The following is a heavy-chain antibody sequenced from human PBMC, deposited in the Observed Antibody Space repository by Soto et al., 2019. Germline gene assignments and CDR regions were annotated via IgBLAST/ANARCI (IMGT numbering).Heavy chain of an antibody. CDR1: AYTFTGYY. CDR2: MNPKNSDT. Sequence: QVQLVQSGADVKKPGDSMRVSCKASAYTFTGYYIHWVRQAPGQGLEWMGWMNPKNSDTGYAPQFQGRVTMTRDTSNNTAYMDLRRLTSDDTAIYYCARDGPGAGNDDFDYWGQGALVTVSS. J-gene: IGHJ4*02. CDR3: ARDGPGAGNDDFDY. D-gene: IGHD6-13*01. V-gene: IGHV1-2*02.